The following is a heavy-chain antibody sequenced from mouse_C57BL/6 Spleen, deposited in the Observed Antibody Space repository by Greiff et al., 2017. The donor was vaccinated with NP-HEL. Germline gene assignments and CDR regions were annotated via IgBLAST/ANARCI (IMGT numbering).Heavy chain of an antibody. CDR3: ARDSGTLRHFAY. Sequence: EVQRVESGGGLVKPGGSLKLSCAASGFTFSSYAMSWVRQTPEKRLEWVATISDGGSYTYYPDNVKGRFTISRDNAKNNLYLQMSHLKSEDTAMYYCARDSGTLRHFAYWGQGTLVTVSA. V-gene: IGHV5-4*01. CDR1: GFTFSSYA. D-gene: IGHD4-1*01. CDR2: ISDGGSYT. J-gene: IGHJ3*01.